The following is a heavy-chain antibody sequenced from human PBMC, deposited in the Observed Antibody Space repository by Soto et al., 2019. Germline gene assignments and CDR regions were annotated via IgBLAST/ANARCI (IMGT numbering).Heavy chain of an antibody. D-gene: IGHD2-2*02. CDR1: GYTFTSYA. J-gene: IGHJ4*02. V-gene: IGHV1-3*01. Sequence: GASVKVSCKASGYTFTSYARQWVRQAPGQRLEWMGWINAGNGNTKYSQKFQGRVTITRDTSASTAYMELSSLRSEDTAVYYCAKSATVPAAIAYWGQGTLVTVSS. CDR2: INAGNGNT. CDR3: AKSATVPAAIAY.